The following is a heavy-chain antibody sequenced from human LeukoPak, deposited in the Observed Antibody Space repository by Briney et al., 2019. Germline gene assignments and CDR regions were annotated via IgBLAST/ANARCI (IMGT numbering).Heavy chain of an antibody. CDR3: AKRYWNYAAFDF. Sequence: PGGSLRLSCAASGFSFSSYAMSWVRQAPGKGLEWVSAISDSGDSTYYADSVKGRFTISRDNSNNTLYLQMNSLRAEDTAIYYCAKRYWNYAAFDFWGQGTMVTVSS. V-gene: IGHV3-23*01. CDR2: ISDSGDST. CDR1: GFSFSSYA. J-gene: IGHJ3*01. D-gene: IGHD1-7*01.